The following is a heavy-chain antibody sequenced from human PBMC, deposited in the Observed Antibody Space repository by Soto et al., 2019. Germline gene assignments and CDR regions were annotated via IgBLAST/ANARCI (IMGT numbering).Heavy chain of an antibody. V-gene: IGHV2-5*02. CDR3: AHSLKYSSGWYVPTEYFQH. Sequence: SGPTLVNPTQTLTLTCTFSGFSLSTSGVGVGWIRQPPGKALEWLALIYWDDDKRYSPSLKSRLTITKDTSKNQVVLTMTNMDPVDTATYYCAHSLKYSSGWYVPTEYFQHWGQGTLVTVSS. CDR1: GFSLSTSGVG. J-gene: IGHJ1*01. D-gene: IGHD6-19*01. CDR2: IYWDDDK.